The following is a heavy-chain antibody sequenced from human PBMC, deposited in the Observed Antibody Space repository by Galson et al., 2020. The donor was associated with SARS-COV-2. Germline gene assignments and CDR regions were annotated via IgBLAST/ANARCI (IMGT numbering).Heavy chain of an antibody. CDR2: ISGSGGST. Sequence: GGSLRLSCAASGFTFSSYAMSWVRQAPGKGLEWVSAISGSGGSTYYADSVKCRFTISRDNSKNTLYLQMNSLRAEDTAVYYCAKDLGVVVPAAMVYWGQGTLVTVSS. V-gene: IGHV3-23*01. CDR1: GFTFSSYA. D-gene: IGHD2-2*01. J-gene: IGHJ4*02. CDR3: AKDLGVVVPAAMVY.